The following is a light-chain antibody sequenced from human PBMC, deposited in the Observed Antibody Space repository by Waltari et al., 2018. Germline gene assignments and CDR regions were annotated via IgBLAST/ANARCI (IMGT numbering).Light chain of an antibody. J-gene: IGLJ2*01. CDR3: CSYAGSSTLDVV. CDR2: EVS. CDR1: SSEIGRHNI. V-gene: IGLV2-23*02. Sequence: QSALTQPASVSGSPGQPITISCTGTSSEIGRHNIVSWYQQHPGQGPKLMIYEVSKRPSGVSYRFSGFKSGNRASLTISGLQAEDEADYYCCSYAGSSTLDVVFGGGTKLTVL.